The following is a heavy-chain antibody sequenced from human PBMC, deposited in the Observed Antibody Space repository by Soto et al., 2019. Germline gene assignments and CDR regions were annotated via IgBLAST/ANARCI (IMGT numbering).Heavy chain of an antibody. D-gene: IGHD2-2*01. CDR2: ISYDGSNK. CDR1: VFTFSSDG. V-gene: IGHV3-30*18. J-gene: IGHJ6*02. Sequence: PGGALTVSSATSVFTFSSDGMHWVRHAPGKGLEWVAVISYDGSNKYYADSVKGRFTISRDNSKNTLYLQMNSLRAEDTAVYYCAKEVVPAAIYYYGMDVWGQGTTVTVSS. CDR3: AKEVVPAAIYYYGMDV.